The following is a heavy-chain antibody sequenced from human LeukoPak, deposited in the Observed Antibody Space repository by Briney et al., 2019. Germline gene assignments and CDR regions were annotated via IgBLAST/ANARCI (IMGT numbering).Heavy chain of an antibody. CDR2: ISAYNGNT. CDR3: ASQPYYYGSGGGRFDY. CDR1: GYTFTSYG. V-gene: IGHV1-18*04. J-gene: IGHJ4*02. D-gene: IGHD3-10*01. Sequence: ASVKVSCKASGYTFTSYGISWVRQAPGQGLEWMGWISAYNGNTNYAQKLQGRVTMATDTSTSTAYMELRSLRSDDTAVYYCASQPYYYGSGGGRFDYWGQGTLVTVSS.